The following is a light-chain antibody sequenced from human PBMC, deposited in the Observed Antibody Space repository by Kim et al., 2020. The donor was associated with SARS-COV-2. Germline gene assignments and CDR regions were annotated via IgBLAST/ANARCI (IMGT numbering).Light chain of an antibody. Sequence: GDRVTLTCRASQFMNNYLAWYQQKPGKAPTVLTYGASTLHSGVSSRFSGSGSGTDFTLTISSLQPEDVGTYYCQKYDSAPWTFGHGTKVDI. J-gene: IGKJ1*01. CDR1: QFMNNY. CDR2: GAS. V-gene: IGKV1-27*01. CDR3: QKYDSAPWT.